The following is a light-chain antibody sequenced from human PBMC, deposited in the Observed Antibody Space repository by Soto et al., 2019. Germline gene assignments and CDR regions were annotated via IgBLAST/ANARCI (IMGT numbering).Light chain of an antibody. CDR3: QQYGSSPGT. V-gene: IGKV3-20*01. CDR2: GAS. CDR1: QSVSSSY. Sequence: EIVLTQSPGTLSLSPGERATLSCSASQSVSSSYLAWYQQKPGQAPRLLIYGASTRATVIPDRFSGSGSGTDFTLTISRLEPEDFAVYYCQQYGSSPGTCGQGTKVEIK. J-gene: IGKJ1*01.